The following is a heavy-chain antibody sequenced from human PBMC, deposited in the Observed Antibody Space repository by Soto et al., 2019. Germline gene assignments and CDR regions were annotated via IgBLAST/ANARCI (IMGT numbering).Heavy chain of an antibody. J-gene: IGHJ6*02. Sequence: QVQLVESGGGVVQPGRSLRLSCAASGFTFSSYGMHWVRQAPGKGLEWVAVIWYDGSNKYYADSVKGRFTISRDNSKNTLYLQMNSLRAEDTAVYYCARDLHAIGSEVGNQLRSVGGMDVWGQGTTVTVSS. CDR1: GFTFSSYG. D-gene: IGHD2-2*01. CDR2: IWYDGSNK. CDR3: ARDLHAIGSEVGNQLRSVGGMDV. V-gene: IGHV3-33*01.